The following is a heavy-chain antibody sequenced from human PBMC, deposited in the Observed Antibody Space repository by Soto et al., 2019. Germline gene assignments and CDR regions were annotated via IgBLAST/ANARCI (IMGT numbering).Heavy chain of an antibody. D-gene: IGHD1-26*01. J-gene: IGHJ4*02. CDR2: TSYDGNNK. V-gene: IGHV3-30*18. CDR1: GFTFGNYG. Sequence: RRLSCTGSGFTFGNYGMHWVRQALGKGLEWVASTSYDGNNKYYADSLTGRFTISRDNSKKMVYLQMTSLGPEDTAVYYCAKGGGSARDFDYWGQGALVTVSS. CDR3: AKGGGSARDFDY.